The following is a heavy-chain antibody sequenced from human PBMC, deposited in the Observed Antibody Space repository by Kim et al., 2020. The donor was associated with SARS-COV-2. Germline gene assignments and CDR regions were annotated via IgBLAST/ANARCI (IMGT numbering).Heavy chain of an antibody. CDR3: ARDASGRPYNYGVDV. CDR1: GGSVSSRSYY. Sequence: SETLSLTCTVSGGSVSSRSYYWNWIRQPPGKGLQWIGYISYGGSTNSNPSLKSRVTISLDTSTNQFSLKLTSVTGADTAVDYCARDASGRPYNYGVDVWGQGTTVTVSS. J-gene: IGHJ6*02. CDR2: ISYGGST. D-gene: IGHD3-10*01. V-gene: IGHV4-61*01.